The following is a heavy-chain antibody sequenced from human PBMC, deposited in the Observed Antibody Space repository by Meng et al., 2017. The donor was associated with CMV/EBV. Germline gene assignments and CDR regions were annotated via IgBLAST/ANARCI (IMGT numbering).Heavy chain of an antibody. CDR1: GFTVSSNY. D-gene: IGHD2-8*01. V-gene: IGHV3-53*01. CDR2: IYSGGSP. Sequence: GESLKISCAASGFTVSSNYMSWVRQAPGKGLEWVSVIYSGGSPYYADSVKGRFTISRDNSQNTLYLQMNSLRAEDTAVYYCARDVCTNGECYSYQGMDVWGQGTTVTVSS. J-gene: IGHJ6*02. CDR3: ARDVCTNGECYSYQGMDV.